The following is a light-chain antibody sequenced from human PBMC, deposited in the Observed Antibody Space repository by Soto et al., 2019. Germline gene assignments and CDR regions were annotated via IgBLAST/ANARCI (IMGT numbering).Light chain of an antibody. V-gene: IGLV2-14*01. Sequence: QSVLTQPASVPGSPGQSITISCTGTSSDVGGYNYVSWYQQHPGKAPKLMIYDVSNRPSGVSNRFSGSKSGNTASLTISGLQAEDEADYYCSSYTSSSPYVFGTGTKVTV. CDR2: DVS. J-gene: IGLJ1*01. CDR3: SSYTSSSPYV. CDR1: SSDVGGYNY.